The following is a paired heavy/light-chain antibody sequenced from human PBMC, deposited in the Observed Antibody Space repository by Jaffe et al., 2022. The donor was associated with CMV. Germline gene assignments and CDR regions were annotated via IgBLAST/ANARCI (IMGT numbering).Heavy chain of an antibody. CDR3: ATDVDYSWDDGPFGALDL. CDR2: IKSKRNGGTT. Sequence: EVQLLESGGGLVKPGGSLRLSCVASGFSFSNAWMSWVRQAPGKGLEWVGLIKSKRNGGTTDYAAPVKGRITISRDDSKNTLFLEMSSLKMEDTAVYYCATDVDYSWDDGPFGALDLWGQGTAVSVSS. D-gene: IGHD1-1*01. J-gene: IGHJ3*01. CDR1: GFSFSNAW. V-gene: IGHV3-15*05.
Light chain of an antibody. V-gene: IGKV1-33*01. CDR3: QQYEDLPYT. J-gene: IGKJ2*01. CDR2: DVS. CDR1: QDITNY. Sequence: DIQMTQSPSSLSTSVGDRVTITCQASQDITNYLNWYQQKPGKAPKLLIYDVSNLETGVPSRFSGSGSGTTFTFTISSLQPEDIATYYCQQYEDLPYTFGQGTKLEI.